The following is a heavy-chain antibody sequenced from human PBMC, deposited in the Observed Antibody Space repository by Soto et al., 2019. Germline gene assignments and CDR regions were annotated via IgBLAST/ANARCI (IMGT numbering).Heavy chain of an antibody. CDR2: IYYSGST. CDR1: GGSISSGDYY. J-gene: IGHJ4*02. CDR3: AMAWVSVDDREIDY. D-gene: IGHD3-22*01. Sequence: QVQLQESGPGLVKPSQTLSLTCTVSGGSISSGDYYWIWLRQPPGKSLEWIGYIYYSGSTYYNPSLKSLVTISVDTSKIQFSLTLSSVSAADAAVYYCAMAWVSVDDREIDYWGQGTLVTVSS. V-gene: IGHV4-30-4*01.